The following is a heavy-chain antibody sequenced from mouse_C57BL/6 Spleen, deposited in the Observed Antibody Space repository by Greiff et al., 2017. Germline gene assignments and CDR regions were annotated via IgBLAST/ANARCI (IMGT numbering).Heavy chain of an antibody. CDR1: GYTFTSYW. J-gene: IGHJ2*01. D-gene: IGHD2-5*01. V-gene: IGHV1-53*01. CDR3: ARACYSNYAGY. CDR2: INPSNGGT. Sequence: QVQLQQSGTELVKPGASVKLSCKASGYTFTSYWMHWVKQRPGQGLEWIGNINPSNGGTNYNETFKSKGTLTVDKSSSTAYMQLSSLTSEDSAVYYCARACYSNYAGYWGQGTTLTVSS.